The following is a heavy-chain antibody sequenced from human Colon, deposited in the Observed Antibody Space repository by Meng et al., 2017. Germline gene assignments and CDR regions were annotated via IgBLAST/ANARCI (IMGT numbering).Heavy chain of an antibody. V-gene: IGHV4-34*01. Sequence: VQIQQWGAGLLNPSETLSLTCAVYGGSFSGYYWSWIRQPPGKGLEWIGEINHSGSTNYNPSLKSRVTISVDTSKNQFSLKLSSVTAADTAVYYCARERLSSGWYGGRWFDPWGQGTLVTVSS. D-gene: IGHD6-19*01. CDR2: INHSGST. CDR3: ARERLSSGWYGGRWFDP. CDR1: GGSFSGYY. J-gene: IGHJ5*02.